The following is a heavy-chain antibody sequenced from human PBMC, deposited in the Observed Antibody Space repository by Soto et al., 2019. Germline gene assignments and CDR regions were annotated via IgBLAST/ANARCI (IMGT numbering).Heavy chain of an antibody. J-gene: IGHJ5*02. CDR3: ARVAFSITMIVVVTTGWFDP. Sequence: QVRLVQSGAEVKKPGSSVKVSCKASGGTFSSYAISWVRQAPGQGLEWMGGIIPIFGTANYAQKFQGRVTITADESTSTAYMELSSLRSEDTAVYYCARVAFSITMIVVVTTGWFDPWGQGTLVTVSS. CDR2: IIPIFGTA. CDR1: GGTFSSYA. D-gene: IGHD3-22*01. V-gene: IGHV1-69*12.